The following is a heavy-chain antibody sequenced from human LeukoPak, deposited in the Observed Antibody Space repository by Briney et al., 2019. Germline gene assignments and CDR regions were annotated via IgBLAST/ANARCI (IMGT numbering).Heavy chain of an antibody. D-gene: IGHD3-22*01. V-gene: IGHV4-59*01. CDR2: IYDSGST. J-gene: IGHJ4*02. CDR3: ARGYGTGYYYVPYDF. Sequence: SETLSLTCTVSGDSITDYYWSWIRQPPGKGLEWIGYIYDSGSTTDYNPSLKSRVTISVDTSKTQFSPKVTSVTAADTAVYYCARGYGTGYYYVPYDFWGQGTLVTVSS. CDR1: GDSITDYY.